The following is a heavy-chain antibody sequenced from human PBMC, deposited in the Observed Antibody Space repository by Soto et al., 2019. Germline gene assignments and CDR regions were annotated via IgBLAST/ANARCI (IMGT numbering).Heavy chain of an antibody. V-gene: IGHV3-23*01. J-gene: IGHJ4*02. CDR2: ISGSGSST. CDR1: GFPFSSYA. Sequence: GSLRLSCAASGFPFSSYAMTWVRQAPGKGLEWVSSISGSGSSTYSADSVKGRFTVSRDNSKNTQYLQMDSLRVEDTAVYFCATGIAPVVTSKGIDYWGPGXLVTVSS. D-gene: IGHD6-13*01. CDR3: ATGIAPVVTSKGIDY.